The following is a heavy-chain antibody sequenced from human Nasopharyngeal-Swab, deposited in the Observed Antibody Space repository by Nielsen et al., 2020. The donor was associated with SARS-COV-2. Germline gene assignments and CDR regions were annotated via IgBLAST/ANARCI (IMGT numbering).Heavy chain of an antibody. D-gene: IGHD3-16*01. CDR2: ISGSGGST. J-gene: IGHJ4*02. CDR1: GFTFSSYA. V-gene: IGHV3-23*01. CDR3: AKSKIMITFGGARDYFDY. Sequence: GGSLRLSCAASGFTFSSYAMSWVRPAPGKGLEWVSAISGSGGSTYHADSEKGRFTIPRDNSKNTLYLQMNSLRAEDTAVYYCAKSKIMITFGGARDYFDYWGQGTLVTVSS.